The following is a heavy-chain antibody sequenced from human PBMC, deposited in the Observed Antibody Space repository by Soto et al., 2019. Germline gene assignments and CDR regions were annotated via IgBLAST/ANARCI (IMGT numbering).Heavy chain of an antibody. CDR3: AKRPLDGSGWTFDY. Sequence: GGSLRLSCSASGFTFNTHCMHWVRQSPGKGLEWVSYISYSGNKYYADSVQGRFTISRDDSKNKLFLQINSLRTEDTAVYYCAKRPLDGSGWTFDYWGQGTSVTVSS. D-gene: IGHD6-19*01. CDR1: GFTFNTHC. CDR2: ISYSGNK. J-gene: IGHJ4*02. V-gene: IGHV3-30*02.